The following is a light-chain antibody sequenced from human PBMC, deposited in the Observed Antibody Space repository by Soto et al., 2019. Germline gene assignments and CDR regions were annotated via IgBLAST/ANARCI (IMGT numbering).Light chain of an antibody. CDR3: QSYDSSLSGWV. V-gene: IGLV1-40*01. CDR2: GNS. J-gene: IGLJ3*02. Sequence: QSLLTQPPSVSGAPGQRVTISCTGGSSNIGAGYDVHWYQQLPGTAPKLLIYGNSNRPSGVPDRFSGSKSGTSASLAITGLQAEDEADYYCQSYDSSLSGWVFGGGTKLTVL. CDR1: SSNIGAGYD.